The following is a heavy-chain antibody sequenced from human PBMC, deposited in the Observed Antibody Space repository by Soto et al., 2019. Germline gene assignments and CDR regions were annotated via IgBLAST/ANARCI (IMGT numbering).Heavy chain of an antibody. CDR3: ARGLSLYYYFHYMDV. Sequence: GGSLRLSCAASGFTFSDYYMSWIRQTPGKGLECVSYIDYSGSTIYYADSVKGRFTISRDNAKNSLYLQMNSLRAADTAVYYCARGLSLYYYFHYMDVWGKGTTVTVSS. CDR1: GFTFSDYY. CDR2: IDYSGSTI. J-gene: IGHJ6*03. V-gene: IGHV3-11*01.